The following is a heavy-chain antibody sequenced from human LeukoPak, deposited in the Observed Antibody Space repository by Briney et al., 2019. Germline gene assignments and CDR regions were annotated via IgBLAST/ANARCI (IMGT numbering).Heavy chain of an antibody. CDR1: GGTFSSYA. CDR3: ARAGYCSSTSCYVPFDY. J-gene: IGHJ4*02. V-gene: IGHV1-69*13. CDR2: IIPIFGTA. Sequence: ASVKVSCKASGGTFSSYAISWVRQAPGQGLEWMGGIIPIFGTANYAQKFQGRVTITADESTSTAYMEPSSLRSEDTAVYYCARAGYCSSTSCYVPFDYWGQGTLVTVSS. D-gene: IGHD2-2*01.